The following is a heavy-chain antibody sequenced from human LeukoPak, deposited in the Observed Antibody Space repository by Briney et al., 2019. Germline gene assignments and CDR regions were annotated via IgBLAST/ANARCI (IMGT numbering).Heavy chain of an antibody. CDR2: INSDGRST. D-gene: IGHD3-10*01. V-gene: IGHV3-74*01. J-gene: IGHJ4*02. CDR3: ASTTWFQYYFDY. CDR1: GLTFSIYW. Sequence: GVPLRLSCAASGLTFSIYWMHWVRQAPGKGLVWVSRINSDGRSTSYADSVKGRFTISRDNAKNTLYLQMNSLRVVDTAVYYCASTTWFQYYFDYWGQGALVTVSS.